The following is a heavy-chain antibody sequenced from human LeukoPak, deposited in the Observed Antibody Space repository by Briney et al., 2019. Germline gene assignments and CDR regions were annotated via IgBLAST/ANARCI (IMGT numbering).Heavy chain of an antibody. Sequence: GGSLRLSCAASGFTFSSYRMNWVRQAPGKGLEWVSDMTGSSSIISYADSVKGRFTISRDNAKNSLYLQMNGLRAEDTAVYYCARVRSGYYFDYWGQGTLVTVSS. J-gene: IGHJ4*02. CDR1: GFTFSSYR. CDR2: MTGSSSII. CDR3: ARVRSGYYFDY. D-gene: IGHD3-22*01. V-gene: IGHV3-48*01.